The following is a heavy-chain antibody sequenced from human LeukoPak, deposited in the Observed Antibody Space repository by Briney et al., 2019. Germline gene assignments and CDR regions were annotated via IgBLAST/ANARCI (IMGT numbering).Heavy chain of an antibody. V-gene: IGHV3-7*03. Sequence: GGSLRLSWAASGFTFSSYSMNWARQAPGKGLEWVASINHNGNVNYYVDSVKGRFTISRDNAKNSLYLQMSNLRAEDTAVYFCARGGGLDVWGQGATVTVSS. CDR3: ARGGGLDV. J-gene: IGHJ6*02. CDR2: INHNGNVN. CDR1: GFTFSSYS. D-gene: IGHD3-16*01.